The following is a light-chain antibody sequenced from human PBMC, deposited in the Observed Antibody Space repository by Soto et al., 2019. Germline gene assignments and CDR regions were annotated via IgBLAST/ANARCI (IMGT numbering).Light chain of an antibody. Sequence: IVLTQSPGTLSLSPGDRATLSCRASHSMSNSNLAWYQHKPGQAPRLLIYGASNRATGIPDRFSGSGSGTEFTLTISSLQSEDFAVYYCQQYNNWFWTFGQGTKVDIK. J-gene: IGKJ1*01. CDR2: GAS. V-gene: IGKV3D-15*01. CDR1: HSMSNSN. CDR3: QQYNNWFWT.